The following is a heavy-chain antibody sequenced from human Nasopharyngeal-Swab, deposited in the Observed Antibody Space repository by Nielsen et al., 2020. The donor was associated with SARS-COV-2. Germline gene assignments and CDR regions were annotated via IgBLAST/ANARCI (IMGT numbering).Heavy chain of an antibody. CDR3: AKVSWEWELLRWYFDY. Sequence: GESLKISCAASGFTFSSYAMSWVRQAPGKGLEWVSAISGSGGSTYYADSVKGRFTISRDNSKHTLYLQMNSLRAEDTAVYYCAKVSWEWELLRWYFDYWGQGTLVTVSS. J-gene: IGHJ4*02. CDR2: ISGSGGST. V-gene: IGHV3-23*01. CDR1: GFTFSSYA. D-gene: IGHD1-26*01.